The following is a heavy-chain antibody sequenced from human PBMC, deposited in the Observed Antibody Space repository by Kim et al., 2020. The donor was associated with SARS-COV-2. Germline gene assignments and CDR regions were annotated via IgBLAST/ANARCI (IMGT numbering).Heavy chain of an antibody. CDR3: ARGPSGSYYYYYYGMDV. CDR2: INHSGST. D-gene: IGHD1-26*01. CDR1: GGSFSGYY. V-gene: IGHV4-34*01. J-gene: IGHJ6*01. Sequence: SETPSLTCAVYGGSFSGYYWSWIRQPPGKGLEWIGEINHSGSTNYNPSLKSRVTISVDTSKNQFSLKLSSVTAADTAVYYCARGPSGSYYYYYYGMDVWG.